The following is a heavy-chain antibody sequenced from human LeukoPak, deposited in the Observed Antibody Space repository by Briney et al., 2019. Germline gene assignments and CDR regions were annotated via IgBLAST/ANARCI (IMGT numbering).Heavy chain of an antibody. J-gene: IGHJ4*02. CDR3: TTDLGTYYHGSQRLIPIDY. V-gene: IGHV3-15*01. Sequence: GGSLRLSCVDSGFTFTNAWMSWVRQAPGKGLEWIGRIKSKTDGETANYAEPVRGRFTISRDDSKSAVYLQMNSLKIEDTAVYYCTTDLGTYYHGSQRLIPIDYWGQGTLVTVSS. CDR2: IKSKTDGETA. CDR1: GFTFTNAW. D-gene: IGHD3-10*01.